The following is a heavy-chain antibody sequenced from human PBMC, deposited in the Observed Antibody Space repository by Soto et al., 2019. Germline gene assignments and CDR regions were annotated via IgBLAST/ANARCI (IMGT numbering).Heavy chain of an antibody. J-gene: IGHJ4*02. Sequence: PSETLSLTCTVSGGSISNYYWNWIRQSPGKGLEWIGYIYYSGSTHYNPSLQSRVTISIDTSKNQFSLKLSSVTAADTAVYYCARRYGPGFDYWGQGTLVTVSS. V-gene: IGHV4-59*01. CDR3: ARRYGPGFDY. CDR2: IYYSGST. D-gene: IGHD4-17*01. CDR1: GGSISNYY.